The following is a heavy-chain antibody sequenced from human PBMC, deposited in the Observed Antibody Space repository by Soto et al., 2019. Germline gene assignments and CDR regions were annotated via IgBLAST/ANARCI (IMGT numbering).Heavy chain of an antibody. CDR3: ARWLGATSFDY. D-gene: IGHD1-26*01. V-gene: IGHV4-31*03. CDR2: IYYSGST. J-gene: IGHJ4*02. Sequence: QVQLQESGPGLVKPSQTLSLTCTVSGGSISSGGYDWSWIRQHPGKGLEWIGYIYYSGSTYYNPSLKSRVTISVDTSKNQFSLKLSSVTSADTAVYYCARWLGATSFDYWGQGTLVTVSS. CDR1: GGSISSGGYD.